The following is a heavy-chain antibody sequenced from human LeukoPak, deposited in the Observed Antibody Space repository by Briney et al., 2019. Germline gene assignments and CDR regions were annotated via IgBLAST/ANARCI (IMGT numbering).Heavy chain of an antibody. CDR3: ARGYESRQLPTYFDY. Sequence: ASEKVSCKVSGYTLTELSMHWVRQAPGKGLEWMGGFDPEDGETIYAQKFQGRVTMTEDTSTDTAYMELSSLRSEDTAVYYCARGYESRQLPTYFDYWGQGTLVTVSS. D-gene: IGHD2-2*01. CDR1: GYTLTELS. J-gene: IGHJ4*02. V-gene: IGHV1-24*01. CDR2: FDPEDGET.